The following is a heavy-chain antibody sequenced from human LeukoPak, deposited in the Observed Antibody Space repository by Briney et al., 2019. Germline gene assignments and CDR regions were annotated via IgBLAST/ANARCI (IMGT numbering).Heavy chain of an antibody. D-gene: IGHD6-19*01. J-gene: IGHJ3*02. CDR2: INPNSGGT. V-gene: IGHV1-2*02. CDR3: ARPAVTGTSVGAFDI. Sequence: ASVKVSCKASGYTFTGYSMHWVRQAPGQGLEWMGWINPNSGGTNYAQKFQGRVSMTRDTSISTAYMELSGLRSDDPAVYYCARPAVTGTSVGAFDIWGQGTMVTVSS. CDR1: GYTFTGYS.